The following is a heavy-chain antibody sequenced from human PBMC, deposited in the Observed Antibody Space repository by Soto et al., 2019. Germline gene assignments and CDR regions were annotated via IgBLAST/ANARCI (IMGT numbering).Heavy chain of an antibody. J-gene: IGHJ6*02. Sequence: QVQLVESGGGVVQPGRSLRLSCAASGFTFSSYAMHWVRQAPGKGLEWVAVISYDGSNKYYADSVKGRFTISRDNSKNTLYLQMNSLRAEDTAVYYCSRDPPYDRLPGYYYGMDVWGQGTTVTVSS. CDR2: ISYDGSNK. V-gene: IGHV3-30-3*01. D-gene: IGHD3-22*01. CDR1: GFTFSSYA. CDR3: SRDPPYDRLPGYYYGMDV.